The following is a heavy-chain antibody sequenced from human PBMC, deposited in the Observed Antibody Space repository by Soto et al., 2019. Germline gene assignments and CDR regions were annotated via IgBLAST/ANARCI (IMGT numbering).Heavy chain of an antibody. CDR2: INYSGST. J-gene: IGHJ6*04. CDR1: GESFSNHY. Sequence: SETLSLTCAVYGESFSNHYWTWIRQSPGKGLEWVGEINYSGSTRYNWSLGSRVTISVDTSKNQFFLMVTSVTAEDTAVYYCARGVVYRDVGLAYGMDVWGEGTTVTVSS. V-gene: IGHV4-34*01. CDR3: ARGVVYRDVGLAYGMDV. D-gene: IGHD3-22*01.